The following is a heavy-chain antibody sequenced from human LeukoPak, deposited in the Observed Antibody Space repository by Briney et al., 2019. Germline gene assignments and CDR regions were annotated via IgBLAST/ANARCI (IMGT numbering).Heavy chain of an antibody. J-gene: IGHJ4*02. CDR1: GFTFSSYA. D-gene: IGHD3-22*01. Sequence: GGSLRLSCAASGFTFSSYAMHWVRQAPGKGLEWVAVISYDGSNKYYADSVKGRFTISRDNSKNTLYLQMNSLRAEDTAVYYCARSYYEYYYDSSGYYRPYFDYWGQGTLVTVSS. CDR2: ISYDGSNK. CDR3: ARSYYEYYYDSSGYYRPYFDY. V-gene: IGHV3-30*04.